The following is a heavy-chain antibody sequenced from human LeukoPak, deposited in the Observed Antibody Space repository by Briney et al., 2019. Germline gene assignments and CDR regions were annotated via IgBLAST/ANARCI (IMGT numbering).Heavy chain of an antibody. Sequence: GTSVKVSCKASGFTFTSSAMQWVRQARGQRLEWIGWIVVGSGNTNYAQKFQGRVTITADESTSTAYMELSSLRSEDTAVYYCARGDIVVVPASYYYYYYMDVWGKGTTVTVSS. D-gene: IGHD2-2*01. J-gene: IGHJ6*03. V-gene: IGHV1-58*02. CDR3: ARGDIVVVPASYYYYYYMDV. CDR1: GFTFTSSA. CDR2: IVVGSGNT.